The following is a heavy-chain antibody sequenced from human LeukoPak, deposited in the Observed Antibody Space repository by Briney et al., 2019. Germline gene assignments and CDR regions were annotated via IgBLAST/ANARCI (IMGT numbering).Heavy chain of an antibody. D-gene: IGHD2-21*02. Sequence: SGTLSLTCAVSGGSISSGGYSWSWIRQPPGKGLEWIGYIYHSGSTYYNPSLKSRVTISVDRSKNQFSLKLSSVTAADTAVYYCARGGLAYCGGDCYSYWFDPWGQGTLVTVSS. CDR2: IYHSGST. CDR3: ARGGLAYCGGDCYSYWFDP. J-gene: IGHJ5*02. CDR1: GGSISSGGYS. V-gene: IGHV4-30-2*01.